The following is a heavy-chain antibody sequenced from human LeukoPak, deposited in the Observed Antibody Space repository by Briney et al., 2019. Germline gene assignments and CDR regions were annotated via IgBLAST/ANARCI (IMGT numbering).Heavy chain of an antibody. V-gene: IGHV3-21*01. D-gene: IGHD2-21*01. Sequence: PGGSLRLSCAASGFTFSSYSMNWVRQAPGKGLEWVSSISSSSSYIYYADSVKGRFTISRDNAKNSLYPQMNSLRAEDTAVYYCARVGYCGGDCFYGMDVWGQGTTVTVSS. CDR2: ISSSSSYI. J-gene: IGHJ6*02. CDR1: GFTFSSYS. CDR3: ARVGYCGGDCFYGMDV.